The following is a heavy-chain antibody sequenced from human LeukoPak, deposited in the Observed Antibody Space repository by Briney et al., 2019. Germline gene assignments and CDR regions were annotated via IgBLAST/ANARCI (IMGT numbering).Heavy chain of an antibody. Sequence: SETLSLTCTVSGGSISSYYWSWIRQPAGKGLEWIGRIYTSGSTNYNPSLKSRVTMSVDTSKNQFSLKLSSVTAADTAVYYCARDSNYDSSGYYSVSDYWGQGTPVTVSS. D-gene: IGHD3-22*01. V-gene: IGHV4-4*07. CDR2: IYTSGST. J-gene: IGHJ4*02. CDR1: GGSISSYY. CDR3: ARDSNYDSSGYYSVSDY.